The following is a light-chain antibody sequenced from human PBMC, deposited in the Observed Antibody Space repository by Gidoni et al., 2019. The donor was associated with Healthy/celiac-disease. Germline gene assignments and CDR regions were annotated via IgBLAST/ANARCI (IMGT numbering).Light chain of an antibody. CDR1: SSDVGGYNY. J-gene: IGLJ1*01. Sequence: QSALTQPASVSGSPGQSITISCTGTSSDVGGYNYVYWYQQHPGKAPKLMIYEVSNRPSGGSNRFSGSKSGNTASLTISGLQAEDEADYYCSSYTSSSTLYVFGTGTKVTVL. CDR2: EVS. CDR3: SSYTSSSTLYV. V-gene: IGLV2-14*01.